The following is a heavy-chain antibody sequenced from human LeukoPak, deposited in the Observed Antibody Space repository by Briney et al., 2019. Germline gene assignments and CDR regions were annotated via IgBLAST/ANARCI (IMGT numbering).Heavy chain of an antibody. J-gene: IGHJ5*02. D-gene: IGHD3-3*01. CDR1: GFTFSSYW. Sequence: PGGSLRLSCAASGFTFSSYWMSWVRQAPGKGLEWVANIKQDGSEKYYVDSVKGRFTISRDNAKNTLYLQMNSLRAEDTAVYYCARDRAPTTIFGLGDWFDPWGQGTLVTVSS. V-gene: IGHV3-7*01. CDR2: IKQDGSEK. CDR3: ARDRAPTTIFGLGDWFDP.